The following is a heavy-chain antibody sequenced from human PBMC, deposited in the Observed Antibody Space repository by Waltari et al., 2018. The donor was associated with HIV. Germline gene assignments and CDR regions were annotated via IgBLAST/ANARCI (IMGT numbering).Heavy chain of an antibody. CDR1: GYPFTNYD. D-gene: IGHD3-3*01. V-gene: IGHV1-8*02. J-gene: IGHJ5*02. Sequence: QGQLVQSGAEVKQSGASVRISCQASGYPFTNYDINWLRQATGQGLEWMGWMNPSTGNAGFAHNFQGRVVMTRDIPINTAYMELSGLTSHDAAVYYCSTSRPGAMFGDAWGQGTLVTVSS. CDR3: STSRPGAMFGDA. CDR2: MNPSTGNA.